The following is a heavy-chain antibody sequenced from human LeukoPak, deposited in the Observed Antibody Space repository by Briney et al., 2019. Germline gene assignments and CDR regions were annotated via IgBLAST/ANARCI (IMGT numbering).Heavy chain of an antibody. D-gene: IGHD2-2*01. J-gene: IGHJ4*02. CDR1: EFTFSSYA. CDR3: AKASHYCSSTSCPMDY. V-gene: IGHV3-23*01. CDR2: ISGSGSST. Sequence: GGSLRLSCVASEFTFSSYAMNWVRQAPGKGLEWVSAISGSGSSTYYADSVKGRFTISRDNSKNTLYLQMNSLRAEDTAVYYCAKASHYCSSTSCPMDYWGQGTLVTVSS.